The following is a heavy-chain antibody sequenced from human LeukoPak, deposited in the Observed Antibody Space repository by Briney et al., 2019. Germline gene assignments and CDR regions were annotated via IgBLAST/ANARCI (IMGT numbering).Heavy chain of an antibody. Sequence: GGSLRLSCAASGFAFSNQAMGWVRQAPGKGLEWVSVISYSGSITYYADSVKGRFTISRDNSKNTLFLQMSSLRAEDTAVYYCAKDARRTSGWYFFDYWGQGTLVTVSS. V-gene: IGHV3-23*01. CDR3: AKDARRTSGWYFFDY. J-gene: IGHJ4*02. CDR2: ISYSGSIT. D-gene: IGHD6-19*01. CDR1: GFAFSNQA.